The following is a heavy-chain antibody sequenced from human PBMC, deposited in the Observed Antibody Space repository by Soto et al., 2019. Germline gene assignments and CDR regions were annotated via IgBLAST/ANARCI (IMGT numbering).Heavy chain of an antibody. CDR3: ATDFIGYCCSASCYVDY. CDR2: MNPHSGNT. J-gene: IGHJ4*02. D-gene: IGHD2-2*01. CDR1: GYTFTSYD. Sequence: QVQLVQSGAEVKKPGASVKVSCKASGYTFTSYDINWVRQATGQGLEWMGWMNPHSGNTGYAQKFQGRVTMTRNTSISTAYMERSSLECDDTAVYFCATDFIGYCCSASCYVDYWFQGTLVTVS. V-gene: IGHV1-8*01.